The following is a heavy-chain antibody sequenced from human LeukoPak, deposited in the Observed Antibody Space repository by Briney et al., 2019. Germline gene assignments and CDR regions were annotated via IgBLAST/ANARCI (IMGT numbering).Heavy chain of an antibody. CDR2: VSDSGST. CDR3: ARTGSSWPLYYYYYMDV. J-gene: IGHJ6*03. Sequence: SETLSLTCIVSGGSISGYHWGWVRQPPGKGLEWIGYVSDSGSTNYNPSLKSRVTVSVDTSKDQFSLKLTSVTAADTAVYYCARTGSSWPLYYYYYMDVWGKGTTVTVSS. D-gene: IGHD6-13*01. V-gene: IGHV4-59*01. CDR1: GGSISGYH.